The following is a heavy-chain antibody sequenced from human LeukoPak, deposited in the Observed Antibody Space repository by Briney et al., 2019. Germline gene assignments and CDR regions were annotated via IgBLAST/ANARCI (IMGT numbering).Heavy chain of an antibody. CDR3: ARDRFRYYDSSGNDAFDI. J-gene: IGHJ3*02. CDR2: IKQDGSEK. CDR1: GFTFSSYW. V-gene: IGHV3-7*01. D-gene: IGHD3-22*01. Sequence: GGSLRLSCAASGFTFSSYWMTWVRQAPGKGLEWVANIKQDGSEKYYVDSVKGRFTISRDNAKNSLYLQMNSLRAEDTAVYYCARDRFRYYDSSGNDAFDIWGQGTMVTVSS.